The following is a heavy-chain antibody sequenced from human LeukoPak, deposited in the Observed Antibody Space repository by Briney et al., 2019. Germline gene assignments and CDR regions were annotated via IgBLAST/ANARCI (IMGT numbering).Heavy chain of an antibody. V-gene: IGHV3-74*01. CDR2: INTDGSST. Sequence: GGSLRLSCAASGFTFSSYWMHWVRQAPVKGLVWVSRINTDGSSTSYADSVKGQFTISRDNAKNTLYLQMNSLRAEDTAVYYCARVLRSHGDLFDYWGQGTLVTVSS. J-gene: IGHJ4*02. CDR1: GFTFSSYW. CDR3: ARVLRSHGDLFDY. D-gene: IGHD4-17*01.